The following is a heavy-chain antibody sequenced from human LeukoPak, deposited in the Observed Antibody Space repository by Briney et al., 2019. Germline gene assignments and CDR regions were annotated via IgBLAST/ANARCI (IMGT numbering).Heavy chain of an antibody. CDR1: GGSISTNW. CDR2: IYHSGST. Sequence: SETLSLTCAVSGGSISTNWWSWVRQPPGKGLEWIGEIYHSGSTNYNTSLTSRVTISIDTSKNQLSLKLSSVTAADTAVYYCARDRIYGSESDHFDYWGQGTLVTVSS. V-gene: IGHV4-4*02. D-gene: IGHD3-10*01. J-gene: IGHJ4*02. CDR3: ARDRIYGSESDHFDY.